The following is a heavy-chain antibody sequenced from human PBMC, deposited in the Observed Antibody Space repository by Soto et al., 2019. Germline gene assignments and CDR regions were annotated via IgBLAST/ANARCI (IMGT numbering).Heavy chain of an antibody. J-gene: IGHJ4*02. Sequence: RGECLNISCKASGYSFTNYWIGWVRQMPGKGLEWMGTIYPGDSDTRYSPSFQGQVTFSVDKSINTAYLHWTSLKASDTAIYYCAIQHPLDSSAWYNWGQGTLVTVSS. D-gene: IGHD6-19*01. CDR1: GYSFTNYW. V-gene: IGHV5-51*01. CDR3: AIQHPLDSSAWYN. CDR2: IYPGDSDT.